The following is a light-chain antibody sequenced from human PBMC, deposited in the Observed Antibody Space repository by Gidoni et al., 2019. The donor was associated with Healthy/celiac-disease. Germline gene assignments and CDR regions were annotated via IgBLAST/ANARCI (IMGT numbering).Light chain of an antibody. Sequence: DIQMTQSPSSVSASVGDRVTITCRASQDISSWLAWYQKKPGKDPNLLISGASTLNSGGPSRFSSSGSGTEFTLPISSLQPEDVATYYCHQAHSFPLTFGGGTKVEIK. J-gene: IGKJ4*01. CDR3: HQAHSFPLT. CDR2: GAS. V-gene: IGKV1D-12*01. CDR1: QDISSW.